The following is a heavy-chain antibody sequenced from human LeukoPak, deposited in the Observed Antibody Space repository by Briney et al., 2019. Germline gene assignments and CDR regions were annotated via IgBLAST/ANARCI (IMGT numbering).Heavy chain of an antibody. J-gene: IGHJ4*02. CDR3: AKGPGDISTHFDY. CDR1: GVTSSSYA. V-gene: IGHV3-23*01. Sequence: GGSLRLSCAVSGVTSSSYAMSWVRQAPGKGLEWVSGISGSGGDTYYAASVKGRFTISRANSKNTLYLQMNSLRADDTALYYCAKGPGDISTHFDYWGQGTPVTVSS. CDR2: ISGSGGDT. D-gene: IGHD2-2*01.